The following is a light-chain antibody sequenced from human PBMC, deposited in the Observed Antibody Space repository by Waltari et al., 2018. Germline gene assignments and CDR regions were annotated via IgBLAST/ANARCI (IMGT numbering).Light chain of an antibody. CDR2: DVT. Sequence: QSALTQPPSVSGSPGQSVTISSTATSSDFGNYNRVSWYQQSPGTAPKLMIYDVTNRPSGVPHRFSGSKSGNTASLTISGLQAEDEADYYCSSPTTSITWVFGGGTKLTVL. CDR1: SSDFGNYNR. V-gene: IGLV2-18*02. CDR3: SSPTTSITWV. J-gene: IGLJ3*02.